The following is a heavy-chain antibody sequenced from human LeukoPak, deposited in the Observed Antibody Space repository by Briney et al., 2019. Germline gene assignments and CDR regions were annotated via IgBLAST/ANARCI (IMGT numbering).Heavy chain of an antibody. D-gene: IGHD1-26*01. Sequence: PGGSLRLSCAASGFTFSGYAMSWVRQTPGKGLEWVSGISASGGSTYYADSVKGRFTISRDNSKNTLYLQMNSLRAEDTAVYYCAKDHTYSGSPPAFDYWGQGTLVTVSS. CDR3: AKDHTYSGSPPAFDY. V-gene: IGHV3-23*01. CDR2: ISASGGST. J-gene: IGHJ4*02. CDR1: GFTFSGYA.